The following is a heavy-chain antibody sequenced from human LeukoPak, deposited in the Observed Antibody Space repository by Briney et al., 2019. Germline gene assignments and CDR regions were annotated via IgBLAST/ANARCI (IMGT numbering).Heavy chain of an antibody. Sequence: GGSLRLSCLDSGVMFSSYWMSWVRQAPGKGLEWVANIKQDGSEKYYVDSVKGRFTISRDNAKNSLYLQMNSLRAEDTAVYYCARWGYDFWSGYNGRTLDYWGQGTLVTVSS. D-gene: IGHD3-3*01. CDR2: IKQDGSEK. J-gene: IGHJ4*02. V-gene: IGHV3-7*01. CDR3: ARWGYDFWSGYNGRTLDY. CDR1: GVMFSSYW.